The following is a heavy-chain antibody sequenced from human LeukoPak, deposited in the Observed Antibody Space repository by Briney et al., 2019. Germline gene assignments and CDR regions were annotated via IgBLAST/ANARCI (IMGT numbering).Heavy chain of an antibody. V-gene: IGHV4-34*01. Sequence: PSETLSLTCAVYGGSFSGYYWSWIRQPPGKGLEWIGEINHSGSTNYNPSLKSRVTISVDTSKNQFSLKLSSVTAADTAVHYCARLRSLDAFDIWGQGTMVTVSS. CDR1: GGSFSGYY. CDR2: INHSGST. J-gene: IGHJ3*02. CDR3: ARLRSLDAFDI.